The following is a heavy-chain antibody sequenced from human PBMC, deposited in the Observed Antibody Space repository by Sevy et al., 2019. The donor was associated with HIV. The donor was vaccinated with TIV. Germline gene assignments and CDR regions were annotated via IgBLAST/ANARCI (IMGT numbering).Heavy chain of an antibody. CDR1: GFTFNNFP. Sequence: GGSLRLSCEASGFTFNNFPILWVRQAPGKGLEWVAVVSFDGGSKFYADSVKGRFTVSRDNSKNTVYLQLNSLRAEDTAVFYCVRERARSVTFDIWGQGTLVTVSS. J-gene: IGHJ3*02. V-gene: IGHV3-30-3*01. D-gene: IGHD1-26*01. CDR3: VRERARSVTFDI. CDR2: VSFDGGSK.